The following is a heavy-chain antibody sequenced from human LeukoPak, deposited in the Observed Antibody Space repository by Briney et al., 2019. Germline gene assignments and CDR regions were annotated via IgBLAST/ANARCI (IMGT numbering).Heavy chain of an antibody. CDR2: ISSDGSNK. CDR1: AFSFSAYT. V-gene: IGHV3-30*04. D-gene: IGHD3-3*01. Sequence: GGSLRLSCAASAFSFSAYTMHWVRQAPGKGLECVAVISSDGSNKYYADSVKGRFTVSRDNSKNTLYLQMNSLRPEDTAVYYCARDLPTVVIFGAFDSWGQGTLVTVSP. CDR3: ARDLPTVVIFGAFDS. J-gene: IGHJ4*02.